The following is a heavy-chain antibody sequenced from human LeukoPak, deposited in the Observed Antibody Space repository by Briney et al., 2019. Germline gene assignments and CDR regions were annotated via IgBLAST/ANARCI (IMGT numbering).Heavy chain of an antibody. V-gene: IGHV3-30*02. CDR2: IRYDGSNK. CDR3: AKSPYYDFWSGYYYYYYMDV. D-gene: IGHD3-3*01. J-gene: IGHJ6*03. CDR1: GFTFSSYG. Sequence: GGSLRLSCAASGFTFSSYGMHWVRQAPGKGLEWVAFIRYDGSNKYYADSVKGRFTISRDNSKNTLYLQMNSLRAEDTAVYYCAKSPYYDFWSGYYYYYYMDVWGKGTTVTVSS.